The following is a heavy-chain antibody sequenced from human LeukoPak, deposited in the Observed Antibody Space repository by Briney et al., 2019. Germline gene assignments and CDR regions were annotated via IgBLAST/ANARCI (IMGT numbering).Heavy chain of an antibody. J-gene: IGHJ4*02. Sequence: GRSLRLSCATSGFNFGVVAMDWIRQAPGKGLEWVGFIRHREYGGTAEYAASVNGRFAISRDDSKSIVYLQMNDLRTEDTGVYYCARERAGDVDYWGLGTQVTVSS. CDR1: GFNFGVVA. CDR3: ARERAGDVDY. V-gene: IGHV3-49*03. CDR2: IRHREYGGTA.